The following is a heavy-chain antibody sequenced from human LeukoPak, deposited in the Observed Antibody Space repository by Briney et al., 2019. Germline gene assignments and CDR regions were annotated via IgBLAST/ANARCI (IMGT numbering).Heavy chain of an antibody. D-gene: IGHD3-3*01. CDR3: AKWSGYQDY. CDR2: VITMLGTG. CDR1: GGTFSSYG. V-gene: IGHV1-69*04. J-gene: IGHJ4*02. Sequence: ASVKVSCKVSGGTFSSYGISWVRQAPGQGLEWMGRVITMLGTGDSVQKFQGRVTITADTSTSTAYMELTSLRSEDTAVYYCAKWSGYQDYWGQGTLVIVSS.